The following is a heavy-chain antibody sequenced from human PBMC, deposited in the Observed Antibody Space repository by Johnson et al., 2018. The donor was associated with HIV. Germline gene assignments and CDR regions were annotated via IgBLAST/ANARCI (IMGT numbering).Heavy chain of an antibody. CDR2: TRNKANSYTT. V-gene: IGHV3-72*01. D-gene: IGHD3-10*01. Sequence: MLLVESGGGLVQPGGSLRLSCAASGFTFSDHYMDWVRQAPGKGLEWVGRTRNKANSYTTEYAESVKGRFTISRDDSKNSLYLQMNSLRAEDTAVYYCASFLKVPDAFDIWGQGTMVTVSS. CDR3: ASFLKVPDAFDI. J-gene: IGHJ3*02. CDR1: GFTFSDHY.